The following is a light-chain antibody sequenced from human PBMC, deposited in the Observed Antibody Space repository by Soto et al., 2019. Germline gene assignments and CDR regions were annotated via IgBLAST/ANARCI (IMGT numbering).Light chain of an antibody. CDR1: QRIDSKY. CDR2: ATS. CDR3: QQYFASSWT. V-gene: IGKV3-20*01. J-gene: IGKJ1*01. Sequence: EIVLTQSPGTLSSSPGERATLSCRASQRIDSKYLAWYQHKPGQAPWLLIYATSSRATGIPDRFGGSGSGTDFTLTMNRLEPEDFAVYYCQQYFASSWTFGQGTKVDIK.